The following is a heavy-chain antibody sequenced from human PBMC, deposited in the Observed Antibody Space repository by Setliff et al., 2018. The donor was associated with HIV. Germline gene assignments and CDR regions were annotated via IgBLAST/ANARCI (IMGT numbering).Heavy chain of an antibody. V-gene: IGHV3-7*01. CDR2: IRQDGNEK. Sequence: PGGSLRLSCAASGLMFSTYWMSWVRQAPGKGLEWVANIRQDGNEKYYVDSVEGRFTISRDNAKNSLYLHMNSLRDEDTAVYYCARERGGTPGWGAFDIWGQGTMVTVSS. J-gene: IGHJ3*02. CDR3: ARERGGTPGWGAFDI. D-gene: IGHD3-16*01. CDR1: GLMFSTYW.